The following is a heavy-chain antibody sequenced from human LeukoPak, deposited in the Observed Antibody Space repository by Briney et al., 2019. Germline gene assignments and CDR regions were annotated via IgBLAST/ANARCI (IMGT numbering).Heavy chain of an antibody. D-gene: IGHD2-2*01. CDR1: GYTFTSYG. Sequence: ASVKVSCKASGYTFTSYGISWVRQAPGQGLEWMGWISAYNGNTNYAQKLQGRVTMTTDTSTSTAYMELRSLRSDDTAVYYCARVVPAEEAFWSSWIDPWGQGTLVTVSS. CDR2: ISAYNGNT. V-gene: IGHV1-18*01. J-gene: IGHJ5*02. CDR3: ARVVPAEEAFWSSWIDP.